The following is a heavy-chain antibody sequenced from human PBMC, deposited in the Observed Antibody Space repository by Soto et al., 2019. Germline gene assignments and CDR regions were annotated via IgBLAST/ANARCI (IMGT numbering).Heavy chain of an antibody. CDR2: MSYDRKNQ. J-gene: IGHJ4*02. V-gene: IGHV3-30*18. CDR1: GFTFSSYA. Sequence: PGGSLRLSCVASGFTFSSYAMHWVRQAPGKALEWVAIMSYDRKNQKYADYVKGQFTKSRDNFKNTLKLQINRLKAEDTAVYYCAKALGELSPESFDYWGQGILVTVSS. D-gene: IGHD3-16*02. CDR3: AKALGELSPESFDY.